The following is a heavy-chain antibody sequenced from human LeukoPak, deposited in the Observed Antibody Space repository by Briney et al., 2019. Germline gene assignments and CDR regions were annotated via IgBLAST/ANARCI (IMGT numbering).Heavy chain of an antibody. CDR3: ATRGADTAIGAGYFDY. D-gene: IGHD5-18*01. CDR1: GFTFSRHW. V-gene: IGHV3-7*03. J-gene: IGHJ4*02. CDR2: MKYDGSEK. Sequence: TGGSLRLSCVGSGFTFSRHWISWVRQAPGKGLEWVAHMKYDGSEKYYVDSVKGRFTISRDNAKNSLYLQMNSLRAEDTAVYYCATRGADTAIGAGYFDYWGQGTLVTVSS.